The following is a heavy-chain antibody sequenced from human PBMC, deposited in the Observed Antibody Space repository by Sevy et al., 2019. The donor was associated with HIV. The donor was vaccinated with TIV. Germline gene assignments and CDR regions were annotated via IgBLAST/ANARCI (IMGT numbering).Heavy chain of an antibody. V-gene: IGHV3-74*01. CDR1: GFTFSNYW. D-gene: IGHD1-7*01. CDR2: INKDGSDA. J-gene: IGHJ4*02. Sequence: GGSLRLSCAASGFTFSNYWMHWVRQPPGKGLVWVSRINKDGSDAVYADSVKGRFTMSGDNAKNTLSMKMEDLRVEDSGIYYCTRDLRWPARLFSATTAGFDFWSQGALVTVSS. CDR3: TRDLRWPARLFSATTAGFDF.